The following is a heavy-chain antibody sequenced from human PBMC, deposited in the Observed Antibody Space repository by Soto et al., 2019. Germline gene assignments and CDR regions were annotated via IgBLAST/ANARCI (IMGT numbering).Heavy chain of an antibody. CDR2: IKQDGSGK. Sequence: GGSLRLSCAASGFTFSTYSMSWVRQAPGKGLEWVAYIKQDGSGKYHVDSVRGRITISRDNAKNSLYLEMNSLTAEDTAVYYCVPRYPYCSNGACPMWGQGTLVTVSS. D-gene: IGHD2-8*01. CDR3: VPRYPYCSNGACPM. J-gene: IGHJ4*02. CDR1: GFTFSTYS. V-gene: IGHV3-7*05.